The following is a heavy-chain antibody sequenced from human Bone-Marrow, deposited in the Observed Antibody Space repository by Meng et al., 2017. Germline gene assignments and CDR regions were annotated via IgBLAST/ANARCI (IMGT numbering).Heavy chain of an antibody. Sequence: GESLKISCAASGFTFSSYWMSWVRQAPGKGLEWVANIKQDGSEKYYVDSVKGRFTISRDNAKNSLYLQMNSLRAEDTAVYYCARAVRGLWPDWGQGTLVTVSS. CDR1: GFTFSSYW. V-gene: IGHV3-7*01. D-gene: IGHD3-10*01. J-gene: IGHJ4*02. CDR3: ARAVRGLWPD. CDR2: IKQDGSEK.